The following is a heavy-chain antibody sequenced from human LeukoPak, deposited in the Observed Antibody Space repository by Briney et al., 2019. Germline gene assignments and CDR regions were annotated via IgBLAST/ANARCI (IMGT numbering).Heavy chain of an antibody. Sequence: GGSLRLSCAASGFAYSSYSMNWVRQAPGKGLEWVSSISSSSSYIYYVDSVKGRFTISRDNAKNSLYLQMNSLRAEDTAVYYCARDYGGSGWYAFDYWGQGTLVTVSS. J-gene: IGHJ4*02. CDR2: ISSSSSYI. D-gene: IGHD6-19*01. V-gene: IGHV3-21*01. CDR3: ARDYGGSGWYAFDY. CDR1: GFAYSSYS.